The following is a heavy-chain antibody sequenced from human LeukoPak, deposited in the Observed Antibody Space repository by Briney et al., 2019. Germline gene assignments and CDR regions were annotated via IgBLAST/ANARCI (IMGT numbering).Heavy chain of an antibody. CDR1: GFTFSSYS. Sequence: GGSLRLSCAASGFTFSSYSMNWVRQAPGKGLEWVSSISSSSSYIYYADSVKGRFTISRDNAKNSLYLQMNSLRAEDTAVYYCARDRYGDYEGYFDYWDQGTLVTVSS. CDR2: ISSSSSYI. D-gene: IGHD4-17*01. CDR3: ARDRYGDYEGYFDY. J-gene: IGHJ4*02. V-gene: IGHV3-21*01.